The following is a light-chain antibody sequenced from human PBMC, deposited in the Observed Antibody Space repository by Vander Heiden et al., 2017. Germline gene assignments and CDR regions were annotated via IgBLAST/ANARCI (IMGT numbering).Light chain of an antibody. V-gene: IGLV3-10*01. Sequence: SSDLPQPPSVSVSPGQTARITCSGDALPKKYAYWYQQKSGQAPVLVIYEDSKRPSGIPERFSGSSSGTMATLTISGAQVEDEADYYCYSTDSSGNHRVFGGGTKLTVL. J-gene: IGLJ3*02. CDR1: ALPKKY. CDR3: YSTDSSGNHRV. CDR2: EDS.